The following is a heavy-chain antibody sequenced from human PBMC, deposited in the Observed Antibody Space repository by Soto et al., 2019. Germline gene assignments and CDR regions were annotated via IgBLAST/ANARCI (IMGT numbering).Heavy chain of an antibody. V-gene: IGHV4-4*07. CDR1: GGSISSYY. J-gene: IGHJ6*02. CDR2: IYTSGST. CDR3: RGRGEFNYYYYGMDV. Sequence: SETLSLTCTVSGGSISSYYWSWIRQPAGKGLEWIGRIYTSGSTNYNPSLKSRVTISVDTSKNQFSLKLSSVTAADTAVYYCRGRGEFNYYYYGMDVWGQGTTVTVSS. D-gene: IGHD3-10*01.